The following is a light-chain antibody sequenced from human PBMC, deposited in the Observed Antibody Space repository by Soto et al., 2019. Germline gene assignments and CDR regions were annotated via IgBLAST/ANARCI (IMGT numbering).Light chain of an antibody. CDR3: QQYNNWPLT. Sequence: EIVMTQSPATLSVSPGERATLSCRASQSVSSNLAWYQQKPGQAPRLLIYGASTRATGIPARFSGSGSGTEFTLTSSSLRSEDFAVYYCQQYNNWPLTFGQGTKVEI. CDR2: GAS. CDR1: QSVSSN. J-gene: IGKJ1*01. V-gene: IGKV3-15*01.